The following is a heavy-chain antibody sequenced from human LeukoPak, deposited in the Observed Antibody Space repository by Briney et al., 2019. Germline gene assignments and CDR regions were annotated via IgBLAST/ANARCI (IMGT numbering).Heavy chain of an antibody. CDR3: AREGWYYYDSSGENAFDI. CDR1: GGSISSYY. D-gene: IGHD3-22*01. CDR2: IYYSGST. V-gene: IGHV4-59*01. J-gene: IGHJ3*02. Sequence: SETLSLTRTVSGGSISSYYWSWIRQPPGKGLEWIGYIYYSGSTNYNPSLKSRVTISVDTSKNQFSLKLSSVTAADTAVYYCAREGWYYYDSSGENAFDIWGQGTMATVSS.